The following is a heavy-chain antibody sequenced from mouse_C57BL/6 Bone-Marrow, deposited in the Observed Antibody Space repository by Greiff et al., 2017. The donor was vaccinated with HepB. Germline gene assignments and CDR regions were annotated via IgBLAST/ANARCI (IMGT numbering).Heavy chain of an antibody. Sequence: EVKLMESGGGLVKPGGSLKLSCAASGFTFSSYAMSWVRQTPEKRLEWVATISDGGSYTYYPDNVKGRFTISRDNAKNNLYLQMSQLKSEDTAMYYCAREGGSVFDYWGQGTTLTVSS. J-gene: IGHJ2*01. CDR3: AREGGSVFDY. CDR2: ISDGGSYT. D-gene: IGHD1-1*01. V-gene: IGHV5-4*01. CDR1: GFTFSSYA.